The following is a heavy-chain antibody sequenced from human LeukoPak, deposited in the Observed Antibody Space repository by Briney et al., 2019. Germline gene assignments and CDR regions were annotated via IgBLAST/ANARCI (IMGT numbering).Heavy chain of an antibody. J-gene: IGHJ6*03. CDR2: IDYEGGTT. CDR3: ARGDYYYMDV. CDR1: GFTFSSHW. Sequence: PGGSLRLSCVASGFTFSSHWMHWVRQVPGKGLVWVSRIDYEGGTTDYADSVEGRFTISRDNAKNTLYLQMNSLRAEDTAVYYCARGDYYYMDVWGKGTTVTVSS. V-gene: IGHV3-74*01.